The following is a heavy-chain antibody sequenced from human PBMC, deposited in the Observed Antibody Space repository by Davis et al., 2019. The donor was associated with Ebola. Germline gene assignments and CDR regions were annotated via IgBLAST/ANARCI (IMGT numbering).Heavy chain of an antibody. CDR3: ARRGRIPVAGTDHFDF. V-gene: IGHV5-51*01. CDR1: GYSFTSYW. Sequence: SCKGSGYSFTSYWIGWVRQMPGKGLEWMGIIYPGDSDTRYSPSLQGQVTISADKSISTAYLQWSSLKASDTAMYYCARRGRIPVAGTDHFDFWGQGTLVTVSS. D-gene: IGHD6-19*01. CDR2: IYPGDSDT. J-gene: IGHJ4*02.